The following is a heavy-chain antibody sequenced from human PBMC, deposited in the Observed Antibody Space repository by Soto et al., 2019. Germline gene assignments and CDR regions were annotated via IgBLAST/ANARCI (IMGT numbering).Heavy chain of an antibody. CDR2: INPSGGGT. CDR1: GFTFTNYY. Sequence: QVQLVQSGAEVKKPGASVKVSCKASGFTFTNYYIHWVRQAPGQGLEWMGLINPSGGGTFYAQKFQGRVTVTRDTSTGTVYMALSNLRSEDTAVYFCARDSGDTTLRQWGRSFHSWGQGTLVTVSS. D-gene: IGHD1-1*01. CDR3: ARDSGDTTLRQWGRSFHS. J-gene: IGHJ4*02. V-gene: IGHV1-46*01.